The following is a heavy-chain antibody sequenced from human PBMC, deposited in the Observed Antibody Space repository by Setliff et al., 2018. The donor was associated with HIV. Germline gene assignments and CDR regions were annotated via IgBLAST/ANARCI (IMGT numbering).Heavy chain of an antibody. J-gene: IGHJ4*02. CDR1: GYTFTDYY. Sequence: ASVKVSCKASGYTFTDYYMHWVQQAPGKGLEWMGRVDPEDGETIYAEKFQGRVSITADTSTDTAYMDLSSLRFEDTAVYYCATGPEWNLDYWGQGTLVTVSS. D-gene: IGHD3-3*01. CDR3: ATGPEWNLDY. CDR2: VDPEDGET. V-gene: IGHV1-69-2*01.